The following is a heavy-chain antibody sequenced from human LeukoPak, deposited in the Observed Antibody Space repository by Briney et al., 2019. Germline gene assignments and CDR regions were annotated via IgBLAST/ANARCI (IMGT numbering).Heavy chain of an antibody. J-gene: IGHJ4*02. CDR2: IKQDGSEI. D-gene: IGHD3-10*01. Sequence: GGSLRLSCAAPGFNFNSDWMSWVRQAPGKGLECVANIKQDGSEIYFVDSVKGRFTISRDNAKSSLYLQMNSLRGEDTAVYYCGRARYGSGGYFFDFWGQGTLVTVSS. CDR3: GRARYGSGGYFFDF. V-gene: IGHV3-7*04. CDR1: GFNFNSDW.